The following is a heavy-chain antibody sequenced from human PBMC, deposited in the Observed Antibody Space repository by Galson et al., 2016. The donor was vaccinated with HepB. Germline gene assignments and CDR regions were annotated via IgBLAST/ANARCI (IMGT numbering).Heavy chain of an antibody. CDR2: VYSSGST. J-gene: IGHJ3*02. V-gene: IGHV4-61*02. Sequence: LSLTCTVSGGSISSGAYYWSWIRQPAGRGLEWLGRVYSSGSTNYNPSLKTRVTISINTSKNPFSLRLSFVTAADTAVYYCARVSVLTSMETKSDAFDIWGQGTMVTVSS. CDR1: GGSISSGAYY. CDR3: ARVSVLTSMETKSDAFDI. D-gene: IGHD2/OR15-2a*01.